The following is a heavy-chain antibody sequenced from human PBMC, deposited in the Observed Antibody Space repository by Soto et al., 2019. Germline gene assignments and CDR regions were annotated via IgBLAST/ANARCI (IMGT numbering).Heavy chain of an antibody. V-gene: IGHV3-23*01. Sequence: EVQLLESGGGLLQPGGSLRLSCAASGFTFSSYAMSWVRQAPGKGLEWVSAISGSGGCTYYADSVKGRFTISRDNSKNTLCLEMYSLSAEDTAVYYGATLSSSWYANACDIWGQGTMVTVS. CDR2: ISGSGGCT. J-gene: IGHJ3*02. D-gene: IGHD6-13*01. CDR3: ATLSSSWYANACDI. CDR1: GFTFSSYA.